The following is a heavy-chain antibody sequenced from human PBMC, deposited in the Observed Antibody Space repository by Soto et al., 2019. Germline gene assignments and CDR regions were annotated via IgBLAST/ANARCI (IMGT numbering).Heavy chain of an antibody. V-gene: IGHV4-61*01. CDR2: IYYTGST. CDR3: AREISNSPEAFDS. CDR1: GGSVNSDTFY. Sequence: QVHLQESGPGQVKPSETLSLICTVSGGSVNSDTFYWSWIRQPPGRGLEWIGYIYYTGSTNYNPSLKSRVTISIDTSRNQFSLKLSSVTAADTAVYYCAREISNSPEAFDSWGQGSLVTVSS. D-gene: IGHD3-3*02. J-gene: IGHJ4*02.